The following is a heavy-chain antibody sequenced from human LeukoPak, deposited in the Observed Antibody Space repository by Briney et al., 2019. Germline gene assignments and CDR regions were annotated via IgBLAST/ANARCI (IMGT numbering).Heavy chain of an antibody. V-gene: IGHV3-74*01. J-gene: IGHJ6*03. CDR3: ARCSYGDYYYYYMDV. Sequence: GGSLRLSCAASGFTFSNYWMHWVRQAPGKGLVWVSRINSDGRSTNYADSVKGRFTISRDNAKNSLYLQMNSLRAEDTALYYCARCSYGDYYYYYMDVWGKGTTVTVSS. CDR2: INSDGRST. CDR1: GFTFSNYW. D-gene: IGHD4-17*01.